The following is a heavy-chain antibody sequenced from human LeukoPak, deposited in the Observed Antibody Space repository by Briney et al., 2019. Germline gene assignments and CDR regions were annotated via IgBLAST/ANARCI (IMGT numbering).Heavy chain of an antibody. D-gene: IGHD1-26*01. CDR1: GFTFSAHW. V-gene: IGHV3-74*01. Sequence: QPGGSLRLSCAASGFTFSAHWMYWLRQAPGKGLVWVSRINSDGSDTGYADSVKGRFTISRDNVKNTLYLQMNSLRAEDTAVYYCVRDLMGATGGSGYWGQGTLVTVSS. CDR2: INSDGSDT. CDR3: VRDLMGATGGSGY. J-gene: IGHJ4*02.